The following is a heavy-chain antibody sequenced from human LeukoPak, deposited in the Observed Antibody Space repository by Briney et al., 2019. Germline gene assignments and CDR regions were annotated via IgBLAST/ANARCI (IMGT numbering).Heavy chain of an antibody. CDR1: GFTFSNYW. CDR2: INSDGINT. Sequence: PGGSLRLSCAASGFTFSNYWMRSVRQAPGEWLVWVSRINSDGINTSYADSVKGRFTISRDNAKNTLNLQMNSLRAEDTAVYYCARDLGQYYDTSDNWFDPWGQGTLVTVST. J-gene: IGHJ5*02. V-gene: IGHV3-74*01. D-gene: IGHD3-22*01. CDR3: ARDLGQYYDTSDNWFDP.